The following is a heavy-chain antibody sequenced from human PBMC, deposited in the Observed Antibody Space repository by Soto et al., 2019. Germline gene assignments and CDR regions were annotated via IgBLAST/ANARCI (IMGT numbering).Heavy chain of an antibody. V-gene: IGHV3-15*07. Sequence: GGSLRLSCAVSGFTLTNVWMNWVRQAPGKGLEWVGRIRSDGTTDYAAPVKGRFTISRDDSTNTLFLQVDSLKTEDTAVYYCSHGYEQFFNSWGQGTLVTVS. CDR1: GFTLTNVW. J-gene: IGHJ4*02. D-gene: IGHD3-22*01. CDR2: IRSDGTT. CDR3: SHGYEQFFNS.